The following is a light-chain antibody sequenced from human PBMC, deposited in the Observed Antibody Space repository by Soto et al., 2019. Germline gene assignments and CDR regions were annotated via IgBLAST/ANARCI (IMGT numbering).Light chain of an antibody. V-gene: IGLV1-44*01. CDR3: AAWDDSLSGVV. CDR1: SSNIGSNT. CDR2: SSN. Sequence: QSVLTQPPSASGTPGQRVTISCSGSSSNIGSNTVNWYQQLPGTAPKLLIYSSNQRPSGVPDRFSGSRSGTSASLAISGLQSEDEADYYCAAWDDSLSGVVFGGGTKLTV. J-gene: IGLJ2*01.